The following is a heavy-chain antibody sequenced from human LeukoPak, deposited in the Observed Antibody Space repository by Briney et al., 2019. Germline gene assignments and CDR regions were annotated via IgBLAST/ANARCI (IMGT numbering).Heavy chain of an antibody. D-gene: IGHD2-2*01. J-gene: IGHJ6*02. CDR1: GGSFSGYY. V-gene: IGHV4-34*01. Sequence: SETLSLTCAVYGGSFSGYYWSWIRQPPGKGLEWIGEINHSGSTNYNPSLKSRVTISVDTSKNQFSLKLSSVTAADTAVYYCARGRRLYCSSTSCPHEYYYYYGMDVWGQGTTVTVSS. CDR3: ARGRRLYCSSTSCPHEYYYYYGMDV. CDR2: INHSGST.